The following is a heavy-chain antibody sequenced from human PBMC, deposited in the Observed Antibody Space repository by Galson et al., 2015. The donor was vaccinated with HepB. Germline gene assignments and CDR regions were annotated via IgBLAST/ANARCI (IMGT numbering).Heavy chain of an antibody. D-gene: IGHD1-26*01. CDR1: GFTFSSYS. Sequence: SLRLSCAASGFTFSSYSMSWVRQAPGKGLEWVSCISGSGGSTYYADSVKGRFTISRDNSKNTLYLQMNSLRAEDTAVYYCALMGGGNLWGQRTLVTVSS. J-gene: IGHJ4*02. V-gene: IGHV3-23*01. CDR2: ISGSGGST. CDR3: ALMGGGNL.